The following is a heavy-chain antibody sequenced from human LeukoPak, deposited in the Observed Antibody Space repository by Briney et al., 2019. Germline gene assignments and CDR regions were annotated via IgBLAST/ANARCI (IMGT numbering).Heavy chain of an antibody. CDR3: ARDLGGVGGFDY. V-gene: IGHV4-59*01. CDR1: GGSISSYY. D-gene: IGHD3-10*01. J-gene: IGHJ4*02. CDR2: IYYSVST. Sequence: LETLSLTCTVSGGSISSYYWSWIRQPPGKGLEWIGYIYYSVSTNYNPSLKSRVTISVDTSKNQFSLKLSSVTAADTAVYYCARDLGGVGGFDYWGQGTLVTVSS.